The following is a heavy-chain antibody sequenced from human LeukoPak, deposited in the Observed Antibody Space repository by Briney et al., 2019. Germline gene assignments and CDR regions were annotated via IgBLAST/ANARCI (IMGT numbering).Heavy chain of an antibody. CDR1: GGSISSSSYY. Sequence: SETLSLTCTVSGGSISSSSYYWGWIRQPPGKGLEWIGYIYYSGSTNYNPSLKSRVTISVDTSKNQFSLKLSSVTAADTAVYYCARGVTTVTPWGQGTLVTVSS. CDR3: ARGVTTVTP. V-gene: IGHV4-61*05. D-gene: IGHD4-17*01. J-gene: IGHJ5*02. CDR2: IYYSGST.